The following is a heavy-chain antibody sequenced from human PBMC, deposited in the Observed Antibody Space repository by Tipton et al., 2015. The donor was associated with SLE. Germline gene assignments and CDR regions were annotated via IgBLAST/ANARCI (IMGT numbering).Heavy chain of an antibody. V-gene: IGHV4-59*01. J-gene: IGHJ6*02. D-gene: IGHD1-26*01. CDR1: GGSISSYY. Sequence: TLSLTCTVSGGSISSYYWSWIRQPPGKGLEWIGDASYSGRPNFNPSLKSRVTVSVDTSKNHFSLNLYSVTAADTAVYYCARRGSYSGYYYYGMDVWGQGTTVTVSS. CDR3: ARRGSYSGYYYYGMDV. CDR2: ASYSGRP.